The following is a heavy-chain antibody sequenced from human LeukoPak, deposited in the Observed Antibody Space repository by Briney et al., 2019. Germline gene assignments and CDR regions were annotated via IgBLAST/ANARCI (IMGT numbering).Heavy chain of an antibody. J-gene: IGHJ4*02. CDR2: INHSGST. D-gene: IGHD2-2*01. Sequence: SETLSLTCAVYGGSFSGYYWSWIRQPPGKGLEWIGEINHSGSTNYNPSLKSRVTISVDTSKNQFSLKLSSVTAADTAVYYCARGVKRRIVVVPAATKHDYWGPGTLVTVSS. CDR1: GGSFSGYY. CDR3: ARGVKRRIVVVPAATKHDY. V-gene: IGHV4-34*01.